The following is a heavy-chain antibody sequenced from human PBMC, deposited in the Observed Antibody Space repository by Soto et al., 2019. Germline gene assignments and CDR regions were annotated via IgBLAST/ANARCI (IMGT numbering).Heavy chain of an antibody. J-gene: IGHJ2*01. V-gene: IGHV3-23*01. D-gene: IGHD2-15*01. CDR3: GIRDTVPVSAFLLNRSSDL. Sequence: GKGLEWVSVISGSGGSTYYADSVKGRFTISRDNSKNTLYLQMNSLRADFFFQAEDGIRDTVPVSAFLLNRSSDL. CDR2: ISGSGGST.